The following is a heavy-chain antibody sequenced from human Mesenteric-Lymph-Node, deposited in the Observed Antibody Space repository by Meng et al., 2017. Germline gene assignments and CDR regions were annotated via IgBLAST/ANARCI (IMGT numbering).Heavy chain of an antibody. CDR2: IDYSGST. J-gene: IGHJ4*02. V-gene: IGHV4-39*07. D-gene: IGHD3-16*01. CDR1: GGSISSSSYY. CDR3: ARGGLSRIDY. Sequence: SETLSFTCTVPGGSISSSSYYWGWIRQPPGKGLEWIGSIDYSGSTYYNPSLKSRVTISVDTSKNQFSLRLSSVTAADTAMYYCARGGLSRIDYWGQGTLVTVSS.